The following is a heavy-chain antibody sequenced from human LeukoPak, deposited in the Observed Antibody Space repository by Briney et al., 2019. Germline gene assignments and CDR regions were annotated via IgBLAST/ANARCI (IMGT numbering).Heavy chain of an antibody. D-gene: IGHD5-18*01. CDR3: ANRGYSYGFHY. CDR2: ISGSGGGT. V-gene: IGHV3-23*01. Sequence: GGSLRLSCAASGLTFSSYAMSWVRQAPAMGLEWVSTISGSGGGTYYADSVKGRFTISRDNAKNTLYLQMNSLRAEDTAVYYCANRGYSYGFHYWGQGTLVSVSS. J-gene: IGHJ4*02. CDR1: GLTFSSYA.